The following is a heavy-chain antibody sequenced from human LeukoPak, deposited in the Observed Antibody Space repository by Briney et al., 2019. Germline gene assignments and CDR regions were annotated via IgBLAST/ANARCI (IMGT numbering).Heavy chain of an antibody. CDR1: GYSISSGYY. V-gene: IGHV4-38-2*02. D-gene: IGHD3-22*01. CDR2: IYHSGST. Sequence: SETLSLTCTVSGYSISSGYYWGWIRQPPGKGLEWIGSIYHSGSTYYNPSLKSRVTISVDTSKNQFSLKLSSVTAADTAVYYCGSYYYDSSGYYSIDYWGQGTLVTVSS. J-gene: IGHJ4*02. CDR3: GSYYYDSSGYYSIDY.